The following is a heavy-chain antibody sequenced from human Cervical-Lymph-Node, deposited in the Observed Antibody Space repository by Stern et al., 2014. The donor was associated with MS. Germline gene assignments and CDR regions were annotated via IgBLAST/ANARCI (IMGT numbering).Heavy chain of an antibody. Sequence: VQLVQSGADVEKPGASVKVSCKASGFTFTSSVNHWVRQAPGQRPEWMGWINVGIGNTKYSQTFQGRVTITRDTSASTVYLELSSLRSEDTAVYYCARADTSPAYYYYGMDVWGQGTTVTVSS. CDR2: INVGIGNT. V-gene: IGHV1-3*01. CDR1: GFTFTSSV. CDR3: ARADTSPAYYYYGMDV. J-gene: IGHJ6*02.